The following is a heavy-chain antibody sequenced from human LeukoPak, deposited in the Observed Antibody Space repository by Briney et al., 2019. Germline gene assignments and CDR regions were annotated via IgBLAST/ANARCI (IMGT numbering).Heavy chain of an antibody. CDR1: GVTFSSCY. CDR2: MYSGGAT. J-gene: IGHJ4*02. Sequence: GGSLRLSCAASGVTFSSCYMRWVRQAPGQGLEWVSIMYSGGATDYADSVKGRFTISRDNSKNTLYLQMNSLRAEDTAVYYCARDPSPFYGNYGYWGQGTLVIVSS. V-gene: IGHV3-66*01. CDR3: ARDPSPFYGNYGY. D-gene: IGHD4-11*01.